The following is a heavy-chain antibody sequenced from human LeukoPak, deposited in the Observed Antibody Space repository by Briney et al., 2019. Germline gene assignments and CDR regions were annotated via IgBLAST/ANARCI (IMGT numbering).Heavy chain of an antibody. CDR1: GGSISSSSYY. Sequence: SETLSLTCTVSGGSISSSSYYWGWIRQPPGKGLEWIGSIYYSGSTYYNPSLKSRVTISVDTSKNQFFLKLSSVTAADTAVYYCARDGIAAAVDGMDVWGQGTTVTVSS. J-gene: IGHJ6*02. D-gene: IGHD6-13*01. V-gene: IGHV4-39*07. CDR3: ARDGIAAAVDGMDV. CDR2: IYYSGST.